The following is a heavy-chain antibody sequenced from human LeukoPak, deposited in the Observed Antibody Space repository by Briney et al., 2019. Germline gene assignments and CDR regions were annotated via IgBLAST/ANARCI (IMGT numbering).Heavy chain of an antibody. D-gene: IGHD2-2*01. CDR3: ARVPLTYPFVVVPAAISPGRAFDI. CDR1: GFTFSSYW. Sequence: GGSLRLSCAASGFTFSSYWMHWVRQAPGKGLVWVSGINSDGSSTSYADSVEGRFTISRNNDKNTLHVQMTSLSAEDTAVYYCARVPLTYPFVVVPAAISPGRAFDIWGQGTMVTVSS. V-gene: IGHV3-74*01. CDR2: INSDGSST. J-gene: IGHJ3*02.